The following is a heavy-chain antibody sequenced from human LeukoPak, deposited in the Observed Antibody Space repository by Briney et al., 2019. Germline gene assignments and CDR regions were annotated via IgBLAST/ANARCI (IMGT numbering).Heavy chain of an antibody. Sequence: SETLSLTCAVSGGSISSGGYSWSWIRQPPGKGLEWIGYVYQSGSTYYNPSLKTRVTILVDRSKNQFSLRLSSVTAADTAVYYCARHVKAVAGIADYWGQGTLVTVSS. J-gene: IGHJ4*02. CDR1: GGSISSGGYS. CDR2: VYQSGST. CDR3: ARHVKAVAGIADY. V-gene: IGHV4-30-2*01. D-gene: IGHD6-19*01.